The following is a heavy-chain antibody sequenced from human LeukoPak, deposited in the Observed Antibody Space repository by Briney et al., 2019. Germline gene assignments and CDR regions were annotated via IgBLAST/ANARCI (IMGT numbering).Heavy chain of an antibody. J-gene: IGHJ4*02. CDR3: ARDAGGGDYGDY. V-gene: IGHV3-30*14. Sequence: QPGGSLRLSCAASGFTFSSYAMHGVRQAPGKGLEWVAVISYDGSNKYYADSVKGRFTISRDNSKNTLYLQMGSLTAADMAVYYCARDAGGGDYGDYWGQGTLVTVSS. CDR1: GFTFSSYA. D-gene: IGHD3-10*01. CDR2: ISYDGSNK.